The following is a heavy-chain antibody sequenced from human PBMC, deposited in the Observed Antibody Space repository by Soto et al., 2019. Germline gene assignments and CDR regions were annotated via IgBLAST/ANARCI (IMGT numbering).Heavy chain of an antibody. CDR2: ISAYNGNT. CDR3: ARCVLRYFDWLTYHYYYGMDV. D-gene: IGHD3-9*01. V-gene: IGHV1-18*01. J-gene: IGHJ6*02. CDR1: GYTFTSYG. Sequence: ASVKVSCKASGYTFTSYGISWVRQAPGQGLEWMGWISAYNGNTNYAQKLQGRVTMTTDTSTSTAYMELRSLRSDDTAVYYCARCVLRYFDWLTYHYYYGMDVWGQGTTVTVSS.